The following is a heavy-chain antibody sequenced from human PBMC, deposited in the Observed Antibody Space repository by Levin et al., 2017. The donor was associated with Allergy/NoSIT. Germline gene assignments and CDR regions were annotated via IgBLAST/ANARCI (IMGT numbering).Heavy chain of an antibody. CDR3: AREASYSSGEDCFDY. J-gene: IGHJ4*02. V-gene: IGHV3-30*04. CDR1: GFTFSSYA. D-gene: IGHD6-25*01. CDR2: ISYDGSNK. Sequence: PGGSLRLSCAASGFTFSSYAMHWVRQAPGKGLEWVAVISYDGSNKYYADSVKGRFTISRDNSKNTLYLQMNSLRAEDTAVYYCAREASYSSGEDCFDYWGQGTLVTVSS.